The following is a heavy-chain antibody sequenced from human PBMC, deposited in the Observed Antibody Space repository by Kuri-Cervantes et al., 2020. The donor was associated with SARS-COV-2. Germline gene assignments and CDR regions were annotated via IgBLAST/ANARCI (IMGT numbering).Heavy chain of an antibody. V-gene: IGHV1-69*13. Sequence: SVKVSCKASGYTFTSYGISWVRQAPGQGLEWMGRIIPIFGTANYAQKFQGRVTITADESTSTAYMELSSLRSEDTAVNYCASRPYSSGWYEGIDYWGQGTLVTVSS. CDR1: GYTFTSYG. J-gene: IGHJ4*02. CDR2: IIPIFGTA. CDR3: ASRPYSSGWYEGIDY. D-gene: IGHD6-19*01.